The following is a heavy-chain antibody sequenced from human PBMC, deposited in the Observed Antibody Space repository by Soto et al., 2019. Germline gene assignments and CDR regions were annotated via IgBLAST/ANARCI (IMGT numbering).Heavy chain of an antibody. D-gene: IGHD6-19*01. V-gene: IGHV3-7*05. J-gene: IGHJ3*02. CDR2: IKQDGSEK. Sequence: GESLKISCAASGFTFSSYWMSWVRQAPGKGLEWVANIKQDGSEKYYVDSVKGRFTISRDNAKNSLYLQMNSLRAEDTAVYYCARRSMTVAGDDAFDIWGQGTMVTVSS. CDR3: ARRSMTVAGDDAFDI. CDR1: GFTFSSYW.